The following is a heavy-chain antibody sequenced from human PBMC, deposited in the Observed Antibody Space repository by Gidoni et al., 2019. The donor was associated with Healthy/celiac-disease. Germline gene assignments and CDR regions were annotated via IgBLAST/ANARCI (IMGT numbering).Heavy chain of an antibody. CDR2: ISSSSSYI. CDR1: GFTFSSYS. CDR3: ARDSRYYYDSSGYHDY. V-gene: IGHV3-21*01. Sequence: EVQLVESGGGLVKPGGSLRLSCAASGFTFSSYSMNWVRQAPGKGLEWVSSISSSSSYIYYADSVKGRFTISRDNAKNSLYLQMNSLRAEDTAVYYCARDSRYYYDSSGYHDYWGQGTLVTVSS. J-gene: IGHJ4*02. D-gene: IGHD3-22*01.